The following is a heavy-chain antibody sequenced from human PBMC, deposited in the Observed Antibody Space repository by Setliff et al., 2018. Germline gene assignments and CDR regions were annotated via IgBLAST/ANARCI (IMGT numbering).Heavy chain of an antibody. CDR2: IYSGGSST. CDR3: AKVGIFGQGYLDF. J-gene: IGHJ4*02. CDR1: GFTFSSYA. V-gene: IGHV3-23*03. Sequence: HPGGSLRLSCAASGFTFSSYAMSWVRQAPGKGLEWVSVIYSGGSSTYYADSVRGRFTISRDNSKNTLYLQMNSLRAEDTAVYYCAKVGIFGQGYLDFWGQGTLVTVSS. D-gene: IGHD3-3*01.